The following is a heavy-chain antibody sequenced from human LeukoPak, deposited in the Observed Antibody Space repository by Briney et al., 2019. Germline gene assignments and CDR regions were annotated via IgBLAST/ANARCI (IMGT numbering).Heavy chain of an antibody. CDR2: IYSGDDT. J-gene: IGHJ6*02. V-gene: IGHV3-66*01. Sequence: SLSLSXXXXXFTVXXXYMAWVRQXPGRGLEWVSAIYSGDDTYYADSVKGRFTLSRDSSKHTVYLQMNTLRAEDTALYYCARDPHNPKGVWGQGTTVTVSS. CDR1: XFTVXXXY. D-gene: IGHD5-24*01. CDR3: ARDPHNPKGV.